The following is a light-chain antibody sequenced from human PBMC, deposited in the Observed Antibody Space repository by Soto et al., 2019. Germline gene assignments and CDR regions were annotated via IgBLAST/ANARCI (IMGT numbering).Light chain of an antibody. CDR2: GSN. V-gene: IGLV1-44*01. Sequence: QSVLTQPPSTSGTPGQRVTISCPGGSSNIGTYTVSWYQQFPETAPKLLIYGSNQRPSGLPDRFSGSKSGTSASLSIGGLQSEDEADYYCAAWDDSLNGPTFGGGTQLTVL. J-gene: IGLJ2*01. CDR3: AAWDDSLNGPT. CDR1: SSNIGTYT.